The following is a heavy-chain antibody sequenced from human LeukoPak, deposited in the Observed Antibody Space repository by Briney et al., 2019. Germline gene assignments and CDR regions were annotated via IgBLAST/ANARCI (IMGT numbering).Heavy chain of an antibody. D-gene: IGHD2-15*01. V-gene: IGHV3-7*01. CDR1: GFDFNSYW. CDR2: IKQDGSEI. CDR3: AREFVVVVAANDY. J-gene: IGHJ4*02. Sequence: PGGSLRLSCAASGFDFNSYWMSWVRQAPGKGLECVANIKQDGSEIYFVGSVKGRFTISRDNAKNSLYLQMNSLRAEDTAVYYCAREFVVVVAANDYWGQGTLVTVSS.